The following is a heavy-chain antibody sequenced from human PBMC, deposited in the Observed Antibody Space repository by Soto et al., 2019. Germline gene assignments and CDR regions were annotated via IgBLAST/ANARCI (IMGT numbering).Heavy chain of an antibody. CDR3: ARDFYYSSGYYPPGY. J-gene: IGHJ4*02. Sequence: GASVKVSCKASGYTFTSYGISWVRQAPGQGLEWMGWISAYNGNTNYAQKLQGRVTMTTDTSTSTAYMELRSLRSDDTALYYCARDFYYSSGYYPPGYWGQGTLVTVSS. V-gene: IGHV1-18*01. CDR2: ISAYNGNT. D-gene: IGHD3-22*01. CDR1: GYTFTSYG.